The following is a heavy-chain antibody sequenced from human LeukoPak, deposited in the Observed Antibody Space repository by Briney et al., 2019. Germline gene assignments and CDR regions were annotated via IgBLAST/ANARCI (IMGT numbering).Heavy chain of an antibody. CDR1: GFTFSNYA. CDR2: ISGSGGST. V-gene: IGHV3-23*01. J-gene: IGHJ4*02. CDR3: AKDRHLVVPTATFDY. Sequence: GGSLRPSCAASGFTFSNYAMSWVRQAPGKGLEWVSGISGSGGSTYFADSVKGRFTISRDDSKNTLYLQMNSLRAEDTAVYYCAKDRHLVVPTATFDYWGQGTLVTVSS. D-gene: IGHD2-2*01.